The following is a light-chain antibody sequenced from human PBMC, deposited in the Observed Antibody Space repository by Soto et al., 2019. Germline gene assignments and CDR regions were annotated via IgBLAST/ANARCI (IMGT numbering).Light chain of an antibody. CDR1: QDISKF. CDR2: DAS. CDR3: QQYDNRPCT. Sequence: DIQMTQSPSSLSASVGDRVSFTCQASQDISKFLNWYQHKPGQAPSLLIYDASRSQFGVPSRFSGSGSGTDFTFTISSLQPEDNATYYCQQYDNRPCTVGPGTKVDIK. J-gene: IGKJ3*01. V-gene: IGKV1-33*01.